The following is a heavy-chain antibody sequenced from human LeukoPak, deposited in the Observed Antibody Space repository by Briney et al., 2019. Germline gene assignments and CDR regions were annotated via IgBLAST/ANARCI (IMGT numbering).Heavy chain of an antibody. CDR2: ISGTGGST. CDR1: GFTFSSYS. V-gene: IGHV3-23*01. CDR3: AKEPGGSYWTFDY. D-gene: IGHD1-26*01. J-gene: IGHJ4*02. Sequence: ESGGSLRLSCAASGFTFSSYSMNWVRQAPGKGLEWVSAISGTGGSTYYADSVKGRFTISRDNSKNTLYLQMNSLRAEDTAVYYCAKEPGGSYWTFDYWGQGTLVSVSS.